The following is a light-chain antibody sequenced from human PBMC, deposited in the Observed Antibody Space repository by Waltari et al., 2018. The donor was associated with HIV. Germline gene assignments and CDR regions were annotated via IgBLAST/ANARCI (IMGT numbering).Light chain of an antibody. V-gene: IGKV3-20*01. Sequence: EIVLTQSPGTLSLSPGVRATLSCRASQSVRNDYLAWYQHKPGQSPRLLTYGASSRATGVPDRFSGSGSVTDFTLTVSRLEPEDFAVYYCQQYGNSPWTFGQGTKVE. J-gene: IGKJ1*01. CDR2: GAS. CDR3: QQYGNSPWT. CDR1: QSVRNDY.